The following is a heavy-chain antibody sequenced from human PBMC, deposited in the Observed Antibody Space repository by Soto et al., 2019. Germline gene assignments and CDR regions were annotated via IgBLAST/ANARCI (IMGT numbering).Heavy chain of an antibody. CDR1: GYTFTIYD. CDR2: INPSGGST. V-gene: IGHV1-46*01. CDR3: ARAAMGYYFDY. J-gene: IGHJ4*02. D-gene: IGHD5-18*01. Sequence: ASVKVSCKASGYTFTIYDMHWVRQAPGQGLEWMGIINPSGGSTSYAQKFQGRVTMTRDTSTSTAYMELSRLRSDDTAVYYCARAAMGYYFDYWGQGTLVTVSS.